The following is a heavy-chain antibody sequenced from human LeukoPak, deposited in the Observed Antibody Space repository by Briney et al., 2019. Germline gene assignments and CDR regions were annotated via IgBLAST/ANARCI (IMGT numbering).Heavy chain of an antibody. Sequence: PGGSLRLSCAASGFTFSSYEMNWVRQAPGKGLEWVSYISSSGSTIYYADSVKGRFTISRDNAKNSLYLQMNSLRAEDTAVYYCARGQMGEEMATIPRMGYFDYWGQGTLVTVSS. J-gene: IGHJ4*02. D-gene: IGHD5-24*01. CDR1: GFTFSSYE. V-gene: IGHV3-48*03. CDR3: ARGQMGEEMATIPRMGYFDY. CDR2: ISSSGSTI.